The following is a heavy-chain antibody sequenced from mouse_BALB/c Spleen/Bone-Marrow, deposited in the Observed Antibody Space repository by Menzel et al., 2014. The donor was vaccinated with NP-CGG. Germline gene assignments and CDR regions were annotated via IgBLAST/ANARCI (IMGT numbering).Heavy chain of an antibody. J-gene: IGHJ2*01. V-gene: IGHV1-5*01. CDR3: TTLARNYFDY. Sequence: EVKLVESGTVLARPGATVKMSCKASGYTFTSYWMHWVKQRPGQGLAWIGTIYPGNSDTTYNQKFKGKAKLTAVTSTSTAYKELSSLTNEDSAVYYCTTLARNYFDYWGQGTTLTVSS. CDR2: IYPGNSDT. D-gene: IGHD3-1*01. CDR1: GYTFTSYW.